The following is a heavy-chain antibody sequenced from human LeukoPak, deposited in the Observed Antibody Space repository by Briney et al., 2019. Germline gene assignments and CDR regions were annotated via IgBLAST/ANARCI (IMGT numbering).Heavy chain of an antibody. CDR2: ISGSDGST. Sequence: GGLLRLSCAASGFTFSSYAMSWVRQAPGKGLEWASSISGSDGSTYYADSVKGRFTISRDNSKNTLYLQMNSLRAEDTAVYYCARAGNTRFDYWGQGTLVTVSS. J-gene: IGHJ4*02. V-gene: IGHV3-23*01. D-gene: IGHD2/OR15-2a*01. CDR3: ARAGNTRFDY. CDR1: GFTFSSYA.